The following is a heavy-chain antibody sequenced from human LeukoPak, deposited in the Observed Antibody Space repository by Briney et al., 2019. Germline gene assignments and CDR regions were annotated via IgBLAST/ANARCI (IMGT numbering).Heavy chain of an antibody. Sequence: GGSLRLSCAASGFTFSSYSMNWVRQAPGKGLEWVSSISSSSSYIYYADSVKGRFTISRDNAKNSLYLQMNSLRAEDTAVYFCARAAERRGVYNWFDPWGQGTLVTVSS. CDR3: ARAAERRGVYNWFDP. CDR2: ISSSSSYI. V-gene: IGHV3-21*01. CDR1: GFTFSSYS. D-gene: IGHD3-10*01. J-gene: IGHJ5*02.